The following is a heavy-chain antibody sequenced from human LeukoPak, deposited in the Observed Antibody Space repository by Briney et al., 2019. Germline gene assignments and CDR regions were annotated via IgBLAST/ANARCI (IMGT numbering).Heavy chain of an antibody. J-gene: IGHJ4*02. CDR3: AKQESGRYSKINY. D-gene: IGHD1-26*01. V-gene: IGHV3-9*01. CDR1: GFTFDDYA. CDR2: ISWNSGSI. Sequence: GGSLRLSCAASGFTFDDYAMHWVRQAPGKGLEWVSGISWNSGSIGYADSVKGRFTISRDNSKNTLYLQMNSLRAEDTAVYYCAKQESGRYSKINYWGQGTLVTVSS.